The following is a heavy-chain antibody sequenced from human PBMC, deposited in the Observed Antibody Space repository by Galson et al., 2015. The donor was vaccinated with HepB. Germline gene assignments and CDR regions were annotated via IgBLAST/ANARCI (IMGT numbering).Heavy chain of an antibody. V-gene: IGHV3-74*01. Sequence: SLRLSCAASGFTFSNYWMYWVRQDPGKGLLWVSHINRDGSSTTYADSVGGRFTISRDNAKNTLYLQMNSLTVHDTALYYCARGGPSGSIDYWGQGAPVTVSS. D-gene: IGHD3-10*01. CDR1: GFTFSNYW. CDR3: ARGGPSGSIDY. CDR2: INRDGSST. J-gene: IGHJ4*02.